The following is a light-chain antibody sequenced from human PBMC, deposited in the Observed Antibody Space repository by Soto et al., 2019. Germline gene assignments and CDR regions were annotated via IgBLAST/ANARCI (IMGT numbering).Light chain of an antibody. CDR3: CACAGRFPCV. J-gene: IGLJ1*01. V-gene: IGLV2-11*01. CDR1: SSDVGDYYF. Sequence: QSVLTQPRSVSGSPGQSVTISCTGTSSDVGDYYFVSWYQQHPDKAPKLMIYDVTKWPSGVPDRFSGSKSGNTASLTISGLQAHDEAAYYCCACAGRFPCVLGNGTKVTV. CDR2: DVT.